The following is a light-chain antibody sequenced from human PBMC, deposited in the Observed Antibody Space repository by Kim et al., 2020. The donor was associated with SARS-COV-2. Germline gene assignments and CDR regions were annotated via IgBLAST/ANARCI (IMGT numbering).Light chain of an antibody. Sequence: DMQMTQSPSSLSASVGDRVTITCRASQSISSYLNWYQQKPGKAPKLLIYAASSLQSGVPSRFSGSGSGTDFTLSISSLQPEDFATYYCQQSYTTGYTFGQGTKLEI. CDR1: QSISSY. V-gene: IGKV1-39*01. J-gene: IGKJ2*01. CDR3: QQSYTTGYT. CDR2: AAS.